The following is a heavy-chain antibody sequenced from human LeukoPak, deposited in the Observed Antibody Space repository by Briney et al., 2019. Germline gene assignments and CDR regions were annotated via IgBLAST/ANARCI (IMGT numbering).Heavy chain of an antibody. CDR1: GGSISSGGYY. J-gene: IGHJ4*02. Sequence: SQTLSLTCTVSGGSISSGGYYWSWIRQHPGKGLEWIGYIYYSGSTYYNPSLKSRVTISVDTSKIQFSLKLSSVTAADTAVYYCARAFRRGGGYFDYWGQGTLVTVSS. D-gene: IGHD5-12*01. CDR2: IYYSGST. V-gene: IGHV4-31*03. CDR3: ARAFRRGGGYFDY.